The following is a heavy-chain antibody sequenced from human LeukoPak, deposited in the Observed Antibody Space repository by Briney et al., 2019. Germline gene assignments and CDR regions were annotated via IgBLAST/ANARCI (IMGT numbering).Heavy chain of an antibody. V-gene: IGHV4-59*01. CDR3: ARLFHPALSGNYPFDY. Sequence: SETLSLTCTVSGGSINSYYWSWIRQPPGKGLEWIAYLYYSGSSSYNPSLKGRVTISVDTSKNQFSLKLNSVTAADTAMYYCARLFHPALSGNYPFDYWGQGTLGTVSS. J-gene: IGHJ4*02. CDR1: GGSINSYY. D-gene: IGHD1-26*01. CDR2: LYYSGSS.